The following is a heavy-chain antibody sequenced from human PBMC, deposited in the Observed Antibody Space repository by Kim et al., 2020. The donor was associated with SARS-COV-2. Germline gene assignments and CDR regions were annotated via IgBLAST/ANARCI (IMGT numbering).Heavy chain of an antibody. J-gene: IGHJ2*01. D-gene: IGHD6-13*01. V-gene: IGHV3-9*01. CDR2: ISWNSGSI. Sequence: GGSLRLSCAASGFTFDDYAMHWVRQAPGKGLEWVSGISWNSGSIGYADSVKGRFTISRDNAKNSLYLQMNSLRAEDTALYYCAKGNVAATSWVYFDLWGR. CDR1: GFTFDDYA. CDR3: AKGNVAATSWVYFDL.